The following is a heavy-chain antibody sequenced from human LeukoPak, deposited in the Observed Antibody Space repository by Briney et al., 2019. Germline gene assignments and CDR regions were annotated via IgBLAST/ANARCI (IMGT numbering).Heavy chain of an antibody. CDR3: ATRSGDFWSGYVD. CDR2: FDPEEAKM. CDR1: GYSVTELS. D-gene: IGHD3-3*01. Sequence: ASVKVSCKVSGYSVTELSMQWVRQAPGKGLECLGGFDPEEAKMVYAQKFQGRVTMTEDTSTDTAYMELRGLTSEDTAVYYCATRSGDFWSGYVDWGRGTLVAVSS. V-gene: IGHV1-24*01. J-gene: IGHJ4*02.